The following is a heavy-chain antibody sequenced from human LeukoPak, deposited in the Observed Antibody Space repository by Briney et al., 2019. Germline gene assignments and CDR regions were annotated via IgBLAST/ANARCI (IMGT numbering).Heavy chain of an antibody. CDR3: AKKRNAAPYYFDC. CDR2: IYHSGSS. V-gene: IGHV4-4*02. CDR1: GGSISTNNW. Sequence: PSGTLSLTCAVSGGSISTNNWWSWVRQPPGKGLEWIGEIYHSGSSNYNPSLETPVTISVDKSKNQFSLRLSSVTAADTAVYYCAKKRNAAPYYFDCWGQGTLVTVSS. J-gene: IGHJ4*02. D-gene: IGHD6-25*01.